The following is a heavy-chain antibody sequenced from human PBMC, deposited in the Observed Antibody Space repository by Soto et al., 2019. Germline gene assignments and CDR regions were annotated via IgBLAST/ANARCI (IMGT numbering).Heavy chain of an antibody. Sequence: GGSLRLSCAASRFTFRTYAMHWVRQAPGKGLEWVAVISYDGSNKNYADSVKGRFTISRDNSKNTLYLQMNSLRAEDTAMYFCARDQYYSDGSGYPQNDAFDIWGQGTMVTVSS. CDR1: RFTFRTYA. D-gene: IGHD3-22*01. CDR3: ARDQYYSDGSGYPQNDAFDI. V-gene: IGHV3-30-3*01. J-gene: IGHJ3*02. CDR2: ISYDGSNK.